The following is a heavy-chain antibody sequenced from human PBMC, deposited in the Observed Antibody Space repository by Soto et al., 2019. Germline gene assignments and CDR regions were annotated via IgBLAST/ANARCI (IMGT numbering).Heavy chain of an antibody. CDR2: ISASGGST. V-gene: IGHV3-23*01. J-gene: IGHJ3*02. CDR3: AKVGSSSWCLTDAFDI. CDR1: GFTFDSFA. D-gene: IGHD6-13*01. Sequence: GGSLRLSCAASGFTFDSFAMTWVRQAPGKGLEWVSAISASGGSTYYADSVKGRFTISRDSSKNTLYLQMNSLRAEDTAVYYCAKVGSSSWCLTDAFDIWGQGTMVTVS.